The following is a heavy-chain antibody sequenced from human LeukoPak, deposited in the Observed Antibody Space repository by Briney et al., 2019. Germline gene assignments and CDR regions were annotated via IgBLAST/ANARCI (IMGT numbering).Heavy chain of an antibody. V-gene: IGHV3-30*04. CDR3: ARGNSRLDY. J-gene: IGHJ4*02. D-gene: IGHD6-13*01. CDR2: ISYDGSNE. CDR1: GFTFSSYV. Sequence: SGGSLRLSCAASGFTFSSYVMHWVRQAPGKGLEWVAIISYDGSNEYYADSVKGRFTISRDNSKNTLYLQMNSLRAADTAVYYCARGNSRLDYWGQGTLVTVSS.